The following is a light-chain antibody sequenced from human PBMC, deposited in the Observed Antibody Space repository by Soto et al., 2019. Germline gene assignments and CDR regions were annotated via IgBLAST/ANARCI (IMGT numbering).Light chain of an antibody. V-gene: IGKV3-11*01. Sequence: DIVLRQSPATLSLSPGERATLSCRASQSVSSYLAWYQQKPGQAPRLLIYDASNRATGIPARFSGSGSGTDFTLTISSLEPEDFAVYYCQQRSNWPPSFGQGTRLE. CDR1: QSVSSY. CDR2: DAS. CDR3: QQRSNWPPS. J-gene: IGKJ5*01.